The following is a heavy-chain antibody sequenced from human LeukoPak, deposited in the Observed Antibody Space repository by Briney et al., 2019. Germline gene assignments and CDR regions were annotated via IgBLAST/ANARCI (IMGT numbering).Heavy chain of an antibody. J-gene: IGHJ4*02. CDR3: ARHLGGYNYFDY. Sequence: SETLSLTCTVSGGSISSSSYYWGWIRQPPGKGLEWIGSIYYSGSTYYNPSLKSRVTISVDTSKNQFSLKLSSVTAADTAVYYCARHLGGYNYFDYWGQGTLVTVSS. CDR2: IYYSGST. CDR1: GGSISSSSYY. D-gene: IGHD5-24*01. V-gene: IGHV4-39*01.